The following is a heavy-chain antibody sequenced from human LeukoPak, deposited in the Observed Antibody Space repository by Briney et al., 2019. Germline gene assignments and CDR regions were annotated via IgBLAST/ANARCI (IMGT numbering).Heavy chain of an antibody. CDR1: GASISSYY. V-gene: IGHV4-59*12. D-gene: IGHD1-26*01. Sequence: PSETLSLTCTVSGASISSYYWSWIRQPPGKGLEWIGYIYYSGSTNYNPSLKSRVTISVDTSKNQFSLKLSSVTAADTAVYYCARVGATSPGAFDIWGQGTMVTVSS. CDR2: IYYSGST. CDR3: ARVGATSPGAFDI. J-gene: IGHJ3*02.